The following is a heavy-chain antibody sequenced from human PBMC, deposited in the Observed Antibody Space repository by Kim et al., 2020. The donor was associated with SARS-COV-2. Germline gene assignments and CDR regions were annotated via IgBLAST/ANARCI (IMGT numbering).Heavy chain of an antibody. D-gene: IGHD1-1*01. CDR3: ARVQRRAATTRYYYYYGMDV. Sequence: IVDIDDTGSTNYNPSLESRVTISVDTSKNRFSLKLSSVTAADTAVYYCARVQRRAATTRYYYYYGMDVWGQGTTVTVSS. J-gene: IGHJ6*02. V-gene: IGHV4-59*08. CDR2: IDDTGST.